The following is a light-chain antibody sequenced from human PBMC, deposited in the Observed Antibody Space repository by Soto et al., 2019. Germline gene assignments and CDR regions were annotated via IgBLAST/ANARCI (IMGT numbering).Light chain of an antibody. CDR1: QSISSW. J-gene: IGKJ1*01. CDR2: KAS. Sequence: DIQMTQSPSTLSASVGDRVTITCRASQSISSWLAWYQQKPGKAPKLLIYKASSLESGVPSRFSGSGSGTEFTLTISSLQPDDLATYYCQQYGETFGQGTKV. V-gene: IGKV1-5*03. CDR3: QQYGET.